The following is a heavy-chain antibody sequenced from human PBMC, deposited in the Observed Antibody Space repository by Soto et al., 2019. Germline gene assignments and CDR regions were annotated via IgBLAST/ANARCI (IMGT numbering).Heavy chain of an antibody. Sequence: SETLSLTCAVYGGSFSGYYWSWIRQPPGKGLEWIGEINHSGSTNYNPFLKSRVTISVDTSKNQFSLKLSSVTAADTAVYYCARGDCSGGSCRKDAFDIWGQGTMVTVS. V-gene: IGHV4-34*01. J-gene: IGHJ3*02. D-gene: IGHD2-15*01. CDR1: GGSFSGYY. CDR2: INHSGST. CDR3: ARGDCSGGSCRKDAFDI.